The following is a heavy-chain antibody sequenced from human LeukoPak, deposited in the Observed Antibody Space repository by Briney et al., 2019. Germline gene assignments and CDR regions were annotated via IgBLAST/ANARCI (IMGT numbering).Heavy chain of an antibody. CDR3: AKRTRGYEPNWFDP. J-gene: IGHJ5*02. D-gene: IGHD5-12*01. V-gene: IGHV3-23*01. CDR2: ISGSGGST. CDR1: GFTFSSYG. Sequence: GGSLRLSCAASGFTFSSYGMSWVRQAPGKGLEWVSAISGSGGSTYYADSAKGRFTISRDNSKNTLYLQMNSLRAEDTAVYYCAKRTRGYEPNWFDPWGQGTLVTVSS.